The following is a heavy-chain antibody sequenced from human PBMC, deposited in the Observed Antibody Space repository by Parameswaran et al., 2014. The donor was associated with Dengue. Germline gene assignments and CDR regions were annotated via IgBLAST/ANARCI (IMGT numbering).Heavy chain of an antibody. V-gene: IGHV1-46*01. D-gene: IGHD1-26*01. J-gene: IGHJ4*02. CDR3: ARDEGVLMGATFDY. Sequence: WVRQAPGQGLEWMGIINPSGGSTSYAQKFQGRVTMTRDTSTSTVYMELSSLRSEDTAVYYCARDEGVLMGATFDYWGQGTLVTVSS. CDR2: INPSGGST.